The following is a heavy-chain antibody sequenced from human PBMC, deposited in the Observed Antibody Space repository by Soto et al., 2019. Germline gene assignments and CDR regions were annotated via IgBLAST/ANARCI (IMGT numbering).Heavy chain of an antibody. CDR1: GFSLSTSEVG. CDR3: AHRFDWYYFDS. J-gene: IGHJ4*02. CDR2: IYCDDDK. D-gene: IGHD3-9*01. V-gene: IGHV2-5*02. Sequence: QITLKESGPPLVKPTQTLTLTCTFSGFSLSTSEVGVGWIRQPPGKGLEWLPLIYCDDDKSYSSSLKSRLTITKDSSKNQVVHKMTNMDPVDTATYYCAHRFDWYYFDSWGQGTLVTVSS.